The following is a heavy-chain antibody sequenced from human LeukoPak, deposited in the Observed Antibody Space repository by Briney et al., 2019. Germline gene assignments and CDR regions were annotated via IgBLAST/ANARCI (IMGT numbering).Heavy chain of an antibody. Sequence: QSGGVLRLSCVASGFTFSNYWMNWVRQAPGKGLEWVANIKPDGGEQYYVDSVKGRFTISRDNAENSLYLQLSSLRAEDTAVYYCAREQRTFDYWGQGVLVTVSS. CDR2: IKPDGGEQ. V-gene: IGHV3-7*03. CDR1: GFTFSNYW. J-gene: IGHJ4*02. CDR3: AREQRTFDY. D-gene: IGHD5-24*01.